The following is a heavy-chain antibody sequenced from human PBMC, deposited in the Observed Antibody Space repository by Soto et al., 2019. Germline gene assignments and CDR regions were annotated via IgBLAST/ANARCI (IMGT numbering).Heavy chain of an antibody. J-gene: IGHJ4*02. CDR1: GFTFSTYA. Sequence: PGGSLRLSCAASGFTFSTYAMTWVRQAPGKGLEWVSVISDSGSRIHYADSVKGRFTISRDNSKNTLYLQMNSLRDEDMAVYYCAKPSGSDWNYLYFDYWGPGALVTVSS. CDR2: ISDSGSRI. D-gene: IGHD1-7*01. V-gene: IGHV3-23*01. CDR3: AKPSGSDWNYLYFDY.